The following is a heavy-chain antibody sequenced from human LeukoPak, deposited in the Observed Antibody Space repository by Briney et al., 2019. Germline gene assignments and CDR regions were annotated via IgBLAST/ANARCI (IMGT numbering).Heavy chain of an antibody. Sequence: GGSLRLSCAASGFTFGKYIMTWVRQAPGNGLEWVSSIGGGDDITFCADSVKGRFRISRDDSKNTVFLQISSLRVEDTGIYYCAKWGGTKTIGTIWYGPLDYWGQGTQVIVSS. D-gene: IGHD6-13*01. CDR2: IGGGDDIT. CDR1: GFTFGKYI. V-gene: IGHV3-23*01. J-gene: IGHJ4*02. CDR3: AKWGGTKTIGTIWYGPLDY.